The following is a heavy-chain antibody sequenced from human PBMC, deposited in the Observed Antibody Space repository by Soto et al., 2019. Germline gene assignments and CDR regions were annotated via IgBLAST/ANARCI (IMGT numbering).Heavy chain of an antibody. CDR1: GYTFTGYY. D-gene: IGHD2-2*01. Sequence: GASVKFSRKGSGYTFTGYYIHWVRQAPGQGRGWMGWSNHNSGGTSYVQNLQGRFSMTRDTSISTVHLELSRLSSDDTAVYYCAIEHCRTTTCHRHSGVGGWGQGTTVTVSS. V-gene: IGHV1-2*02. CDR2: SNHNSGGT. CDR3: AIEHCRTTTCHRHSGVGG. J-gene: IGHJ6*02.